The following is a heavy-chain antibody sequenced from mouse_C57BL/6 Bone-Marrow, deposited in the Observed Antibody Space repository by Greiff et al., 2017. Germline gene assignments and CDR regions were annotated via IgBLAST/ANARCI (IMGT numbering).Heavy chain of an antibody. J-gene: IGHJ1*03. V-gene: IGHV1-82*01. CDR3: ARRVRRYFAF. CDR2: IYPGDGDT. CDR1: GYAFSSAW. Sequence: VQLQQSGPELVKPGASVKISCKASGYAFSSAWMNWVKQRPGKGLEWIGRIYPGDGDTNYNGKVKGKATLTADKSSSTAYMQLSSLTSEDTAVYFCARRVRRYFAFWGKGTTVTVSS. D-gene: IGHD2-14*01.